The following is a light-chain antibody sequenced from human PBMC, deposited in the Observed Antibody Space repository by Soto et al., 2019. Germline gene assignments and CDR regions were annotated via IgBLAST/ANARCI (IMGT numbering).Light chain of an antibody. J-gene: IGLJ2*01. CDR3: CSYAGSYVV. Sequence: QSALTQPRSVSGSPGQSVTISCTGTSSDVGGYNYVSWYQQHPGKAPKLMIYDVSKRPSGVPDRFSGSKSGNTASLTISGLHAEDEAEYYCCSYAGSYVVFGGGTKLTVL. V-gene: IGLV2-11*01. CDR1: SSDVGGYNY. CDR2: DVS.